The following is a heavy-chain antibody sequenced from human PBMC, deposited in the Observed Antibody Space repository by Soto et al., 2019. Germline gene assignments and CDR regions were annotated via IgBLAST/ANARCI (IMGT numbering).Heavy chain of an antibody. V-gene: IGHV3-7*01. J-gene: IGHJ6*02. Sequence: GGSLRLSCAASGFTFSSYWMSWVRQAPGKGLEWVANIKQDGSEKYYVDSVKGRFTISRANAKNSLYLKMNSLRAEDTPVYYCARDPTPLFHFWVAGRQNYYYYDMDVWGQGTTVTVSS. CDR1: GFTFSSYW. CDR2: IKQDGSEK. CDR3: ARDPTPLFHFWVAGRQNYYYYDMDV. D-gene: IGHD6-19*01.